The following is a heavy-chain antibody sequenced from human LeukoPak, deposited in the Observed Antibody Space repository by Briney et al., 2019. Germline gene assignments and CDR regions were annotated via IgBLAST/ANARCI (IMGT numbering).Heavy chain of an antibody. CDR3: AKMRSSSGWYGGLDY. D-gene: IGHD6-19*01. CDR1: GFTFSSYA. V-gene: IGHV3-30*18. CDR2: ISYDGSNK. Sequence: GGSLRLSCAASGFTFSSYAIHWVRQAPGKGLEWVAVISYDGSNKYYADSVKGRFTISRDNSKNTLYLQMNSLRAEDTAVYYCAKMRSSSGWYGGLDYWGQGTLVTVSS. J-gene: IGHJ4*02.